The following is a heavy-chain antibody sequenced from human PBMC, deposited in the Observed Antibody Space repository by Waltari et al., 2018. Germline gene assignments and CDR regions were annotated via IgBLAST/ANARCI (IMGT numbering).Heavy chain of an antibody. J-gene: IGHJ4*02. D-gene: IGHD2-15*01. CDR1: GGSISSSSYY. CDR2: IYYSGSN. V-gene: IGHV4-39*01. Sequence: QVQLQESGPGLVKPSQTLSLTCTVSGGSISSSSYYWGWIRQPPGKGLEWIGSIYYSGSNYSNPSLKSRVTIAVDTSKNQFSLKLSSVTAADTAVYYCASGSEGVVVAASPLYYWGQGTLVTVSS. CDR3: ASGSEGVVVAASPLYY.